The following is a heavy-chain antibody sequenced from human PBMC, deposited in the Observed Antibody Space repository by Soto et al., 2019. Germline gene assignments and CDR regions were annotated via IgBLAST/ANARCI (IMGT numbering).Heavy chain of an antibody. CDR2: IYYSGST. CDR3: ARLRNYYDSSGYSVFDY. CDR1: GGSLSGYF. V-gene: IGHV4-59*12. Sequence: ETLSLTCTVSGGSLSGYFWSWIRQPPGKGLEWIAYIYYSGSTDYSPSLKSRVTISVDTSKNQFSLKLSSVTAADTAVYYCARLRNYYDSSGYSVFDYWGQGTLVTVSS. D-gene: IGHD3-22*01. J-gene: IGHJ4*02.